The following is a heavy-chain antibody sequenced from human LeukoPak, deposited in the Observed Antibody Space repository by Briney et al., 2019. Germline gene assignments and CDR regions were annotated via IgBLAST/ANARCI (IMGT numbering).Heavy chain of an antibody. V-gene: IGHV1-8*01. CDR2: MNPNSGNT. CDR1: GYTFTSYD. CDR3: ARKYPDFWSAYYSWFDP. J-gene: IGHJ5*02. D-gene: IGHD3-3*01. Sequence: ASVKVSCKASGYTFTSYDINWVRQATGQGLEWMGWMNPNSGNTGYAQKFQGRVTMTRNTSISTAYMELSSLRSEDTAVYYCARKYPDFWSAYYSWFDPWGQGTLVTVSS.